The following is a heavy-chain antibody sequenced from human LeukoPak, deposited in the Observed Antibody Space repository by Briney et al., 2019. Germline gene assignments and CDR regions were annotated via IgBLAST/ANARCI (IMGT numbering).Heavy chain of an antibody. Sequence: PSETLSLTCAVSGYSISSGYYWGWIRQPPGKGLEWIGSIFRSGSTHYHPSLKSRVTISVDTSKNQFSLKLNSVTAADTAVYYCARHAYCSGGSCPDFWGQGTLVTVSS. J-gene: IGHJ4*02. CDR2: IFRSGST. V-gene: IGHV4-38-2*01. D-gene: IGHD2-15*01. CDR1: GYSISSGYY. CDR3: ARHAYCSGGSCPDF.